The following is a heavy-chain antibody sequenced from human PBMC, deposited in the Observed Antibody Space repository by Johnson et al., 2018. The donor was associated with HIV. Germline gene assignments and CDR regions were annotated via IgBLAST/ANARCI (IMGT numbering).Heavy chain of an antibody. CDR2: ISVSGSVI. V-gene: IGHV3-11*04. J-gene: IGHJ3*02. CDR3: EREREGAFDI. CDR1: GFSFSDYY. Sequence: QVQLVESGGGLVKPGGSLRLSCTISGFSFSDYYMSWFRQAPGKGLEWLSYISVSGSVIYYADSVKGRFTISRDNTKNSGYRQMNSPTAEDTAVYYCEREREGAFDIWGQGTLVTVSS.